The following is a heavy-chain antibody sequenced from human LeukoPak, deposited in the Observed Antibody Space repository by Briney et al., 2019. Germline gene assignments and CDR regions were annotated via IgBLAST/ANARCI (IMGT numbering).Heavy chain of an antibody. Sequence: PGGSLRLSCAASGFTFSSYAMSWVRQAPGKGLEWVSAISGSGGSTYYEDSVKGRFTISRDNSKNTLYLQMNSLRAEDTAVYYCAKVGLWLRGGYSYGYYDYWGQGALVTVSS. J-gene: IGHJ4*02. CDR1: GFTFSSYA. D-gene: IGHD5-18*01. CDR2: ISGSGGST. V-gene: IGHV3-23*01. CDR3: AKVGLWLRGGYSYGYYDY.